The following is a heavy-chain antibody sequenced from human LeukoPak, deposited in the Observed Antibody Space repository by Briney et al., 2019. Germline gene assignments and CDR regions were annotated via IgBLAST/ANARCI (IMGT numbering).Heavy chain of an antibody. Sequence: ASVKVSCKASGYTFTSYGISWVRQAPGQGLEWMGWISAYNGNTNYAQKLQGRVTMTTDTSTSTAYMELRSLRSDDTAVYYCASGDGDYGYYYGMDVWGQGTTVTVSS. V-gene: IGHV1-18*01. CDR1: GYTFTSYG. CDR2: ISAYNGNT. D-gene: IGHD4-17*01. CDR3: ASGDGDYGYYYGMDV. J-gene: IGHJ6*02.